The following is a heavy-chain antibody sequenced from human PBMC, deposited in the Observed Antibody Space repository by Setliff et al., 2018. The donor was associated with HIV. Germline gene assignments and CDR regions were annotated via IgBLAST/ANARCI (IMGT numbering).Heavy chain of an antibody. J-gene: IGHJ4*02. CDR1: GFTFSSYS. CDR2: ISSSSSYT. D-gene: IGHD1-26*01. Sequence: PGGSLRLSCAASGFTFSSYSMNWVRQAPGKGLEWVSYISSSSSYTHYADSVKGRFTISRDNVKNSLYLQMNSLRAEDTAVYYRAGDRYSGSSTDYWGQGTLVTVSS. V-gene: IGHV3-21*05. CDR3: AGDRYSGSSTDY.